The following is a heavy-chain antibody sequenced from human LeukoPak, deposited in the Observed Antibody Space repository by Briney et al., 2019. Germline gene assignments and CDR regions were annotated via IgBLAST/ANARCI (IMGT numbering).Heavy chain of an antibody. D-gene: IGHD3-10*02. V-gene: IGHV3-7*01. J-gene: IGHJ1*01. CDR2: INQGGSGR. Sequence: GGSLRLSCATSGFTFTTYWMSWVRQAPGKGLEWVANINQGGSGRYYVDSVKGRFTISRDNARNSLYLQMDSLRAEDTGVYYCARDHYVPRYWGQGTLVTVSS. CDR1: GFTFTTYW. CDR3: ARDHYVPRY.